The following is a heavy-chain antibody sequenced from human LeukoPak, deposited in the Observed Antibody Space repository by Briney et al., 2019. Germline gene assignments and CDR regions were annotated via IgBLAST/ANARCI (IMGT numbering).Heavy chain of an antibody. CDR2: MNPNSGNT. CDR3: ARGPLGAGYCSGGSCYSRFDP. CDR1: GYTFTSYD. D-gene: IGHD2-15*01. V-gene: IGHV1-8*03. Sequence: ASVKVSCKASGYTFTSYDINWVRQATGQGLEWMGWMNPNSGNTGYAQKFQGRVTITRNTSISTAYMELSSLRSEDTAVYYCARGPLGAGYCSGGSCYSRFDPWGQGTLVTVSS. J-gene: IGHJ5*02.